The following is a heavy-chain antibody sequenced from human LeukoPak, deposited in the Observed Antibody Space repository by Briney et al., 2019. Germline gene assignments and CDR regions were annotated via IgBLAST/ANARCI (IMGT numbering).Heavy chain of an antibody. J-gene: IGHJ3*02. Sequence: PGRFLRLSCAASGFTFSSYGMHWVRQAPGKGLEWVAVIWYDRSNKYYADSVKGRFTISRDNSKNTLYLQMNSLRAEDTAVYYCARDSYSDIVVVPAASADAFDIWGQGTMVTVSS. V-gene: IGHV3-33*01. D-gene: IGHD2-2*01. CDR2: IWYDRSNK. CDR1: GFTFSSYG. CDR3: ARDSYSDIVVVPAASADAFDI.